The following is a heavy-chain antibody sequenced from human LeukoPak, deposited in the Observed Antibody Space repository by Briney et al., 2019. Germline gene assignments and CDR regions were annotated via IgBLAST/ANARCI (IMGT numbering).Heavy chain of an antibody. D-gene: IGHD1-1*01. CDR1: GFTVSNNH. CDR2: IFAGVGT. Sequence: PGGSLRLSCAASGFTVSNNHMTWVRQAPGKGLEWVSIIFAGVGTYYADSVRGRFTISRDNSKNTLYLQMNSLEAEDAAVYYCARGDRGTGQHFDYWGQGTLVTVS. V-gene: IGHV3-53*01. CDR3: ARGDRGTGQHFDY. J-gene: IGHJ4*02.